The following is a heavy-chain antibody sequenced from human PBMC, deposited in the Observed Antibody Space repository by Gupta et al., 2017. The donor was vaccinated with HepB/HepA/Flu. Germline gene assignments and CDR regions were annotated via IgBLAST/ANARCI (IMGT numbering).Heavy chain of an antibody. CDR3: ARDRFAGIAVAGNWFDP. J-gene: IGHJ5*02. V-gene: IGHV3-11*01. Sequence: QVQLVESGGGLVKPGGSLRLSCAASGFTFRYYHMSWSRQAPGKGLEWVSYISSSGSTIYYADSVKGRFTISRDNAKNSLYLQMNSLRAEDTAVYYCARDRFAGIAVAGNWFDPWGQGTLVTVSS. CDR2: ISSSGSTI. CDR1: GFTFRYYH. D-gene: IGHD6-19*01.